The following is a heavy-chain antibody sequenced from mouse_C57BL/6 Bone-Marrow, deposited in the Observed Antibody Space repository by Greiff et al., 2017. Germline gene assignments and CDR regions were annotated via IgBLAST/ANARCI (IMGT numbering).Heavy chain of an antibody. J-gene: IGHJ1*03. CDR2: ILPSIGRT. CDR3: ARSSYRGRFYWYFDV. CDR1: DSEVFPIAY. Sequence: VQLQQSGSELRSPGSSVKLSCKDFDSEVFPIAYMSWVRQKPGHGFEWIGGILPSIGRTIYGEKFEDKATLDADTLSNTAYLELNSLTSEDSAIYYGARSSYRGRFYWYFDVWGTGTTVTVSS. V-gene: IGHV15-2*01. D-gene: IGHD1-1*01.